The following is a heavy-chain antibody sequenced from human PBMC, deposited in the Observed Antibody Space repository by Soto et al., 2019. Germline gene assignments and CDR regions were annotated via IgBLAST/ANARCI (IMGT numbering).Heavy chain of an antibody. CDR2: IYYSGST. D-gene: IGHD3-22*01. Sequence: SETLSLTCTVSGGSISSGGYYWSWIRQHPGKGLEWIGYIYYSGSTYYNPSLKSRVTISVDTSKNQFSLKLSSVTAADTAVYYCAREFLGYDSSGYSLPAGYGMDVWGQGTTVTVSS. J-gene: IGHJ6*02. CDR3: AREFLGYDSSGYSLPAGYGMDV. CDR1: GGSISSGGYY. V-gene: IGHV4-31*03.